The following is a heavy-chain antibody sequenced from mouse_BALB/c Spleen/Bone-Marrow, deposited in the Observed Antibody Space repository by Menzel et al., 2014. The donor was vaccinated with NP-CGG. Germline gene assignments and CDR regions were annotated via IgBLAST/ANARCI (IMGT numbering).Heavy chain of an antibody. V-gene: IGHV2-9*02. J-gene: IGHJ2*01. CDR1: GFSLTSYS. Sequence: VKLVESGPGLVSPSQSLSIPCTVSGFSLTSYSVYWVRQPPGKGLEWLGVIWAGGSTNYNSALMSRLSISKDNSKSQVFLKMNSLQTGDTAMYYCARAFDYWGQGTTLTVSS. CDR3: ARAFDY. CDR2: IWAGGST.